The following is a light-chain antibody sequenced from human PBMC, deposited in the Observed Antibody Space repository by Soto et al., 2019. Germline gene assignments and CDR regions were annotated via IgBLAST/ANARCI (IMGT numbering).Light chain of an antibody. V-gene: IGKV3-11*01. CDR3: QQYTGPPTT. CDR1: QSVSSY. J-gene: IGKJ5*01. Sequence: EIVLTQSPAPLSLSPGERATPSCRSSQSVSSYLAWYQQKPGQAPRLLIYGASTRAAGIPDRFSGSGSGTDFTLTITRLEPEDAAVYFCQQYTGPPTTLGQGTRLEIK. CDR2: GAS.